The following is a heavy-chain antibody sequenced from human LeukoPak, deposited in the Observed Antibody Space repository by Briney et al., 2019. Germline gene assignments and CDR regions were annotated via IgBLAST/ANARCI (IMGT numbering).Heavy chain of an antibody. J-gene: IGHJ4*02. D-gene: IGHD3-3*01. CDR3: ARDPYRSLEWFFDY. CDR1: GYTFTSYG. CDR2: ISAYNGNT. V-gene: IGHV1-18*01. Sequence: ASVKVSCKASGYTFTSYGISWVRQAPGQGLEWMGWISAYNGNTNYAQKLQGRVTMTTDTSTSTAYMELRSLRSDDTAVYYCARDPYRSLEWFFDYWGQGTLVTVSS.